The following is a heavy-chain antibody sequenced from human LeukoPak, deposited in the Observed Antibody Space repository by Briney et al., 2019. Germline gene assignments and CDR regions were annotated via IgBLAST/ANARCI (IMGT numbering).Heavy chain of an antibody. D-gene: IGHD5-12*01. V-gene: IGHV1-2*02. CDR3: ARTRGYSGYDPLDY. CDR1: GYTFTGYY. CDR2: INSNSGGT. Sequence: GASVKVSCKASGYTFTGYYMHWVRQAPGQGLEWMGWINSNSGGTNYAQKFQGRVTMTRDTSISTAYMELSRLRSDDTAVYYCARTRGYSGYDPLDYWGQGTLVTVSS. J-gene: IGHJ4*02.